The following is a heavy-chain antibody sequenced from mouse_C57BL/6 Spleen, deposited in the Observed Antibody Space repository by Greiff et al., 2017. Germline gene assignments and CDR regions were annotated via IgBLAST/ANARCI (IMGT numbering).Heavy chain of an antibody. V-gene: IGHV3-6*01. J-gene: IGHJ4*01. CDR1: GYSITSGYY. CDR2: ISYDGSN. Sequence: EVKLMESGPGLVKPSQSLSLTCSVTGYSITSGYYWNWIRQFPGNKLEWMGYISYDGSNNYNPSLKNRISITRDTSKNQFFLKLNSVTTEDTATYYCARAPDGYYVGYYAMDYWGQGTSVTVSS. CDR3: ARAPDGYYVGYYAMDY. D-gene: IGHD2-3*01.